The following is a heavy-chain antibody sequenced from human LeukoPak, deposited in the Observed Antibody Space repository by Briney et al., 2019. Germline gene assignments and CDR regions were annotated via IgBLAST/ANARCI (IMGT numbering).Heavy chain of an antibody. J-gene: IGHJ3*02. CDR2: IYTSGST. V-gene: IGHV4-4*07. D-gene: IGHD4-11*01. CDR1: GGSISSYY. Sequence: SETLSLTCTVSGGSISSYYWSWIRQPAGKGLEWIGRIYTSGSTSYNPSLKSRVTMSVGTSKNQFSLRLSSVTAADTAVYYCARDGGTTVIVLDAFDIWGQGTMVTVSS. CDR3: ARDGGTTVIVLDAFDI.